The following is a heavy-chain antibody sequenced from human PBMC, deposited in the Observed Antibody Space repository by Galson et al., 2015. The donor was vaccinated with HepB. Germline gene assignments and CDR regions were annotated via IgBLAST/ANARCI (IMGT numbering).Heavy chain of an antibody. J-gene: IGHJ5*02. CDR2: INHSGST. D-gene: IGHD5-18*01. CDR3: AREAIQLWLFWFDP. V-gene: IGHV4-34*01. Sequence: SWIRQPPGKGLEWIGEINHSGSTTYNPSLKSRVTISVDTSKNQFSLKLSSVTAADTAVYYCAREAIQLWLFWFDPWGQGTLVTVSS.